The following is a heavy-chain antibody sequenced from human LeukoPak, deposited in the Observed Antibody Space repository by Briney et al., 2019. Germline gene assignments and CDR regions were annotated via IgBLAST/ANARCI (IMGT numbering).Heavy chain of an antibody. J-gene: IGHJ6*02. D-gene: IGHD3-22*01. CDR3: ARDGRYYDSSGYSYYYGMDV. CDR1: GFTFSSYS. V-gene: IGHV3-48*04. Sequence: GGSLRLSCAASGFTFSSYSMNWVRQAPGKGLEWVSYISSSSSTIYYADSVKGRFTISRDNAKNSLYLQMNSLRAEDTAVYYCARDGRYYDSSGYSYYYGMDVWGQGTTVTVSS. CDR2: ISSSSSTI.